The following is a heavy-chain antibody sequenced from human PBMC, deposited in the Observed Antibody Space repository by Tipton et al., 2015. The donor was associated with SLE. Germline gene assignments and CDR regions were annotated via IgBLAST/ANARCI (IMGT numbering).Heavy chain of an antibody. CDR3: ARELYSSSFDY. CDR1: GGSFSGYY. J-gene: IGHJ4*02. D-gene: IGHD6-19*01. V-gene: IGHV4-34*01. CDR2: IYYSGST. Sequence: LRLSCAVYGGSFSGYYWSWIRQPPGKGLEWIGYIYYSGSTYCNPSLKSRVTISVDTSKNQFSLKLSSVTAADTAVYYCARELYSSSFDYWGQGTLVTVSS.